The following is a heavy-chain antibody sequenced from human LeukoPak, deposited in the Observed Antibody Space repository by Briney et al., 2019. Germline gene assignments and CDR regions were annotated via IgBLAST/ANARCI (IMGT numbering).Heavy chain of an antibody. V-gene: IGHV3-30-3*01. J-gene: IGHJ6*02. Sequence: PGRSLRLSCAASGFTFSSYAMHWVRQAPGKGLEWVAVISYDGSNKYYADSVKGRFTISRDNSKNTLYLQMNSLRAEDTAVYYCARVESPPLGYCSSTSCSSRGDYYYGMDVWGQGTTVTVSS. CDR3: ARVESPPLGYCSSTSCSSRGDYYYGMDV. CDR1: GFTFSSYA. D-gene: IGHD2-2*01. CDR2: ISYDGSNK.